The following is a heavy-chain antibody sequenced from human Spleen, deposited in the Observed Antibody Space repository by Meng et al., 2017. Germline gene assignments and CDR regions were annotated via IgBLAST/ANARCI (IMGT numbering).Heavy chain of an antibody. CDR3: ARGPTTMAHDFDY. D-gene: IGHD4-11*01. CDR1: GGSFSDYY. V-gene: IGHV4-34*01. Sequence: QLRTWGGGLLKPSETLSLTCVVPGGSFSDYYWSWIRQPPGKGLEWIGEINHSGSTNYNPSLESRATISVDTSQNNLSLKLSSVTAADSAVYYCARGPTTMAHDFDYWGQGTLVTVSS. CDR2: INHSGST. J-gene: IGHJ4*02.